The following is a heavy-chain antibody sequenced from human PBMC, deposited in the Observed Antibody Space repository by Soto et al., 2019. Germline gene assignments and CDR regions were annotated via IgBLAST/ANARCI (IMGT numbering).Heavy chain of an antibody. CDR2: ISRESSYI. D-gene: IGHD2-2*02. CDR3: AREYTAWPLAYGLDV. J-gene: IGHJ6*02. V-gene: IGHV3-21*01. CDR1: GFTFSYYT. Sequence: PGGSLRLSCTASGFTFSYYTMKWVRQAPGKGLEWVSSISRESSYIYYVDSVKGRFTISRDNAKNSVSLQMNSLRAEDTAVYYCAREYTAWPLAYGLDVWGQGTTVTVSS.